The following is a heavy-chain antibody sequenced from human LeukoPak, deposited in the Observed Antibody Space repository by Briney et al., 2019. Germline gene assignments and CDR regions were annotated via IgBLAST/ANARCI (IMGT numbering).Heavy chain of an antibody. J-gene: IGHJ4*02. D-gene: IGHD6-13*01. V-gene: IGHV3-21*01. Sequence: AGGSLRLSCAASGFTFSSYTMNWVRQAPGKVLEWVSSISGSSRHKYYADSVKGRFTISRDNAKNSLYLQMNSLRAEDTAVYYCARTANFAAGYYIDYWGQGTLVTVSS. CDR1: GFTFSSYT. CDR2: ISGSSRHK. CDR3: ARTANFAAGYYIDY.